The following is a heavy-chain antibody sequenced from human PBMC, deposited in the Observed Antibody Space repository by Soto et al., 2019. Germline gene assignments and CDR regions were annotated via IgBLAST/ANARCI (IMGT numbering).Heavy chain of an antibody. CDR2: IYYSGST. D-gene: IGHD5-12*01. CDR3: ARHGFEDIVAPGLGYYYYYMDV. V-gene: IGHV4-39*01. Sequence: SETLSLTCTVSGGSISSSSYYWGWIRQPPGKGLEWIGSIYYSGSTYYNPSLKSRVTISVDTSKNQFSLKLSPVTAADTAVYYCARHGFEDIVAPGLGYYYYYMDVWGKGTTVTVSS. CDR1: GGSISSSSYY. J-gene: IGHJ6*03.